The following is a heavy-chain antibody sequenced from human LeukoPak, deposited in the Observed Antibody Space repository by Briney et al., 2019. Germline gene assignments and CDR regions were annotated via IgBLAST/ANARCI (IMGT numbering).Heavy chain of an antibody. CDR3: ARDWAIVATHYYYYYGMDV. J-gene: IGHJ6*02. V-gene: IGHV4-59*01. Sequence: SETLSLACTVSGGSISSYYWSWIRQPPGKGLEWIGYIYYSGSTNYNPSLKSRVTISVDTSKNQFSLKLSSVTAADTAVYYCARDWAIVATHYYYYYGMDVWGPGTTVTVSS. CDR1: GGSISSYY. CDR2: IYYSGST. D-gene: IGHD5-12*01.